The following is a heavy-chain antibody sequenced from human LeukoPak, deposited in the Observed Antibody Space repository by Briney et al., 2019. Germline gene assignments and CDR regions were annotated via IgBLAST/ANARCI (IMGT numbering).Heavy chain of an antibody. Sequence: GGSLRLSCAASGFTVSSYYMSWVRQAPGKGLEWVSVIYVGGSTYYADSVRGRFTISRDISKNTLYLQMNSLRAEDTAVYYCARGDGYNYWEYWGQGTLVTVSS. CDR1: GFTVSSYY. CDR3: ARGDGYNYWEY. J-gene: IGHJ4*02. V-gene: IGHV3-53*01. D-gene: IGHD5-24*01. CDR2: IYVGGST.